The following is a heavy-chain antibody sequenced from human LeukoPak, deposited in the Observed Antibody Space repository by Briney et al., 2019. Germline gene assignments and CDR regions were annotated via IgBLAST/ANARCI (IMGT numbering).Heavy chain of an antibody. Sequence: ASVTVSFKSSVYTFTRYYMHWVGQAPGQGREWIGWLNPNSGDTHYAHNFQGRGTMTSDTSFTTAYMEVGSLRSDDTAVYYCARASNPTDTSGWSDFWGQGTLVTVSS. D-gene: IGHD6-25*01. CDR2: LNPNSGDT. J-gene: IGHJ4*02. V-gene: IGHV1-2*02. CDR1: VYTFTRYY. CDR3: ARASNPTDTSGWSDF.